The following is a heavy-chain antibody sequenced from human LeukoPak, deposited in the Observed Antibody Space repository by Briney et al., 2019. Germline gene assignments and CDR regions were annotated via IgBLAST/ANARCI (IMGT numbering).Heavy chain of an antibody. D-gene: IGHD5-24*01. Sequence: SDTLSLTCTVSGGSISSSNCYWAWIRQPPGKGLEWIGSTYYSGSTHYNRSLKSRLTISVDTSKNQFSLKLSSVTAADTAVYFCARLRRDGVHFLDYWGQGTLVTVSS. J-gene: IGHJ4*02. CDR2: TYYSGST. CDR3: ARLRRDGVHFLDY. CDR1: GGSISSSNCY. V-gene: IGHV4-39*01.